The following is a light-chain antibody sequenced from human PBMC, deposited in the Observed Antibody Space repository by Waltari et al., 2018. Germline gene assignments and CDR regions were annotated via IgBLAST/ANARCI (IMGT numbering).Light chain of an antibody. CDR2: LDD. CDR3: AGWDDSLTGVV. V-gene: IGLV1-47*01. Sequence: QSVLPHPPTLSATPGQRVTLSCSVRSSNIGTPSVLWYQQFPGRAPKLLIYLDDHRPSGVPDRFSASKSGSSASLTISGLRPEDEADYHCAGWDDSLTGVVFGGGTKLTV. CDR1: SSNIGTPS. J-gene: IGLJ2*01.